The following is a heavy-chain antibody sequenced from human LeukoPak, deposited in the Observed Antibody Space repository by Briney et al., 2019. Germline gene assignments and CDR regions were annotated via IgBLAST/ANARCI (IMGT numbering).Heavy chain of an antibody. Sequence: GGSLRLSCVASGFTFSSYAMSWVRQAPGKGLEWVSSISGSGGSTYYADSVKGRFTISRDNSKNTLYLQMNSLRAEDTAVYYCAKVLARGYLNHNAFDIWGQGTMVTVSS. V-gene: IGHV3-23*01. CDR1: GFTFSSYA. CDR2: ISGSGGST. J-gene: IGHJ3*02. CDR3: AKVLARGYLNHNAFDI. D-gene: IGHD5-18*01.